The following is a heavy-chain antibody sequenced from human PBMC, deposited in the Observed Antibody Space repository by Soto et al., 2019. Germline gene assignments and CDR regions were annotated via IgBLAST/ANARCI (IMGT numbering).Heavy chain of an antibody. CDR2: TYYSGST. J-gene: IGHJ6*02. Sequence: QVQLQESGPGLVKPSETLSLTCTVSGGSISSYYWCWIRQPPGKGLEWIGYTYYSGSTNYNPSLKSRVTISVDTSKNQFSLKLSSVTAADTAVYYCARGSSWYNGMDVWGQGTTVTVSS. CDR1: GGSISSYY. V-gene: IGHV4-59*01. CDR3: ARGSSWYNGMDV. D-gene: IGHD6-13*01.